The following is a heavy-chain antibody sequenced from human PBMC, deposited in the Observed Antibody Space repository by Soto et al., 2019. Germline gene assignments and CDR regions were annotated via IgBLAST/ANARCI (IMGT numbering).Heavy chain of an antibody. V-gene: IGHV1-18*01. Sequence: ASVKVSCKASGYTFTSYGISWVRQAPGQGLEWMGWISAYNGNTNYAQKLQGRVTMTTDTSTSTVYMELSSLTSEDTAVYYCVRGHYYDSSGQGGYWGQGTPVTVSS. CDR1: GYTFTSYG. J-gene: IGHJ4*02. CDR2: ISAYNGNT. CDR3: VRGHYYDSSGQGGY. D-gene: IGHD3-22*01.